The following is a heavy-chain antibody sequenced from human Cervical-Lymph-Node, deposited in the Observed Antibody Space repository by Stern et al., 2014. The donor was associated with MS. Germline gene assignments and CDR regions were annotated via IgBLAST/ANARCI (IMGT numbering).Heavy chain of an antibody. V-gene: IGHV1-3*01. D-gene: IGHD3-22*01. CDR1: GYTFTSYA. J-gene: IGHJ4*02. Sequence: DQLVESGAEVKKPGASVKVSCKASGYTFTSYAMHWVRQAPGQRLEWMGWINAGNGNTKYSQKFQGRVTITRDTSASTAYMELSSLRSEDTAVYYCAVYDSSVQGSADGGQGTLVTVSS. CDR2: INAGNGNT. CDR3: AVYDSSVQGSAD.